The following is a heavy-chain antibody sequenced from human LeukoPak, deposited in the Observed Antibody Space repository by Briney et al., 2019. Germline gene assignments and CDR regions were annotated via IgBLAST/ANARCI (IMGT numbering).Heavy chain of an antibody. J-gene: IGHJ4*02. CDR2: ISSSSSYI. Sequence: GGSLRLSCAASGFTFSSYSMNWVRQAPGKGLEWISSISSSSSYIYYADSVKGRFTISRDNAKNSLYLQMNSLRAEDTAVYYCARVGDGYNYGLDYWGQGTLVTVSS. D-gene: IGHD5-24*01. CDR1: GFTFSSYS. CDR3: ARVGDGYNYGLDY. V-gene: IGHV3-21*01.